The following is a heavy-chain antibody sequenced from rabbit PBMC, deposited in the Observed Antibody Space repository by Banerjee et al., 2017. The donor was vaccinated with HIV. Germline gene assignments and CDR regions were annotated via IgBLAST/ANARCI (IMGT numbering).Heavy chain of an antibody. CDR3: ARGTTGDYELGL. CDR2: IAGSSSAFT. V-gene: IGHV1S45*01. CDR1: GFSFSSSDY. J-gene: IGHJ4*01. Sequence: QEQLVESGGGLVQPEGSLALTCKASGFSFSSSDYICWVRQAPGKGLEWISCIAGSSSAFTYSATWAKGRFTFSKTSSTTVTLQMTSLTSADTATYFCARGTTGDYELGLWGQGTLVTVS. D-gene: IGHD2-1*01.